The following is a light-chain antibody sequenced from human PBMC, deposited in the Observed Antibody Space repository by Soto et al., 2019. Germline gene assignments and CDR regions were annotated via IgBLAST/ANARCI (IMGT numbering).Light chain of an antibody. J-gene: IGKJ1*01. CDR2: AAS. CDR1: QGISSS. Sequence: IQLTQSPSSLSASVGDRVTITCRAGQGISSSLAWHQQKPGKAPNLLISAASTLQTGVPSRFSGSGSGTDFALTISSLQPEDFATYYCQQIDSYPPTFGQGTKVEIK. V-gene: IGKV1-9*01. CDR3: QQIDSYPPT.